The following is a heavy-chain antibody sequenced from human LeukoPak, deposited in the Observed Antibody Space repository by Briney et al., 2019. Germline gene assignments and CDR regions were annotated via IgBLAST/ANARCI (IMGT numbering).Heavy chain of an antibody. V-gene: IGHV3-74*01. CDR2: INSGGSST. Sequence: PGGSLRLSCAASGFTFSSYWMHWVRQAPGKGLVWVSRINSGGSSTSYADSVKGRFTISRDNAKNTLYLQMNSLRAEDTAVYYCARAQRKGIAAASVDYWGQGTLVTVSS. D-gene: IGHD6-13*01. CDR3: ARAQRKGIAAASVDY. J-gene: IGHJ4*02. CDR1: GFTFSSYW.